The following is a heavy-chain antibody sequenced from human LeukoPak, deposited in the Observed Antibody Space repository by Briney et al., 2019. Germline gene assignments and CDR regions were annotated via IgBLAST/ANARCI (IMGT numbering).Heavy chain of an antibody. CDR1: GYTFNSYG. D-gene: IGHD3-10*01. CDR3: ARDRYYGSGSYGRWFDS. J-gene: IGHJ5*01. V-gene: IGHV1-18*01. Sequence: ASVKVSCKASGYTFNSYGITWVRQAPGQGLEWMGWISAYNGNTKYAQKLQGRVTMTTDTSTSSAYMELRSLRSDDTAVYYCARDRYYGSGSYGRWFDSWGQGTLVTVSS. CDR2: ISAYNGNT.